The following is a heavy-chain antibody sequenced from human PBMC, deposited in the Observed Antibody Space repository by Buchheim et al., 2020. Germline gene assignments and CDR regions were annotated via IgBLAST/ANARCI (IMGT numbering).Heavy chain of an antibody. J-gene: IGHJ6*02. Sequence: EVQLVESGGGLVQPGGSLRLSCAASGFTFSSYWMSWVRQAPGKGLEWVANIKQDGSEKYYVDSVKGRFTISRDNAKKSLYLQMNSLRAEDTAVYYCARNEDSSSWYVGYYYYYGMDVWGQGTT. D-gene: IGHD6-13*01. CDR2: IKQDGSEK. CDR3: ARNEDSSSWYVGYYYYYGMDV. CDR1: GFTFSSYW. V-gene: IGHV3-7*01.